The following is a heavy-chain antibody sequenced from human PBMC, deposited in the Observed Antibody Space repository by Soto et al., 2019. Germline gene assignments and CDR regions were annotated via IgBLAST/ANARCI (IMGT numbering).Heavy chain of an antibody. CDR2: VSGSGGST. V-gene: IGHV3-23*01. CDR1: GFTFDTHA. D-gene: IGHD3-9*01. Sequence: GGSLRLSCAASGFTFDTHAMSWVRQAPGKRLAWVSTVSGSGGSTFSADSVKGRFTISRDNSKNTLYLQMDSLGADDTAVYYCATSFLPGYYFFKYWGQGTLVTVSS. J-gene: IGHJ4*02. CDR3: ATSFLPGYYFFKY.